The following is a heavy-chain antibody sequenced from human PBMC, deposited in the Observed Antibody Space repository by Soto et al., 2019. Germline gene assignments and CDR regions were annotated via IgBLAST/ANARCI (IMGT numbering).Heavy chain of an antibody. CDR2: INPSGGST. CDR3: ARVSAYYDFWSGYTAPFDY. J-gene: IGHJ4*02. Sequence: ASVKVSCKASGYTFTSYYMHWVRQAPGQGPEWMGIINPSGGSTSYAQKFQGRVTMTRDTSTSTVYMELSSLRSEDTAVYYCARVSAYYDFWSGYTAPFDYWGQGTLVTVSS. V-gene: IGHV1-46*03. CDR1: GYTFTSYY. D-gene: IGHD3-3*01.